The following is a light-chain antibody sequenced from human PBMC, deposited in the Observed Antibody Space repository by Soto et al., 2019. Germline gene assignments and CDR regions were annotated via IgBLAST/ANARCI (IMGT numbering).Light chain of an antibody. J-gene: IGKJ1*01. Sequence: DIQMTQSPSTLSASIGDRVTITCRASQSIGRWLAWYQQKPGKAPKLLIYDASSLQTGVPSRFTGSGSGTEFTLTISSLQPDYLAAFYCQQYKSYPWTFGQGTKVEIK. V-gene: IGKV1-5*01. CDR1: QSIGRW. CDR2: DAS. CDR3: QQYKSYPWT.